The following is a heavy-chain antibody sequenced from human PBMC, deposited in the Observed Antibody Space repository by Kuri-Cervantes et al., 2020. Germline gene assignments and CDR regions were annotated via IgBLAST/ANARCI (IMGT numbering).Heavy chain of an antibody. V-gene: IGHV4-39*01. D-gene: IGHD3-9*01. CDR2: IYYSGST. J-gene: IGHJ6*02. CDR1: GGSISSSSYY. Sequence: GSLRLSCTVSGGSISSSSYYWGWIRQPPGKGLEWIGSIYYSGSTYYNPSLKSRVTISVDTSKNQFSLKLSSVTAADTAVYYCARHFARLRYFDYGTDVWGQGTTVTVSS. CDR3: ARHFARLRYFDYGTDV.